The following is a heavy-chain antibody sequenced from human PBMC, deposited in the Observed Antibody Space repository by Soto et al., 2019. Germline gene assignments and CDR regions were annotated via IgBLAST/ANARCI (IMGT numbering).Heavy chain of an antibody. CDR3: VRDSGWAFDI. J-gene: IGHJ3*02. CDR2: ISSSKTYI. D-gene: IGHD6-19*01. CDR1: GFSFSSYS. V-gene: IGHV3-48*02. Sequence: EVQLVESGGGLVQPGQSLRVSCAASGFSFSSYSMNWVRKAPGKGLEWISYISSSKTYIWYADSVKGRFTISRDNAKNSLALQMNSLRDEDTAVDYCVRDSGWAFDIWGLGTMVTVSS.